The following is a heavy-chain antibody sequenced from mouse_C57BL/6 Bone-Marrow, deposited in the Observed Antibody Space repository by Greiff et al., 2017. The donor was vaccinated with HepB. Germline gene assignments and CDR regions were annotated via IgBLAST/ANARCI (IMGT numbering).Heavy chain of an antibody. D-gene: IGHD1-1*01. CDR2: ISSGSSTI. Sequence: DVQLVESGGGLVKPGGSLKLSCAASGFTFSDYGMHWVRQAPEKGLEWVAYISSGSSTIYYADTVKGRFTIARDNAKNTLFLQMTSLRSEDTAMYYCAKGTTVVAFDVWGTGTTVTVSS. J-gene: IGHJ1*03. CDR3: AKGTTVVAFDV. CDR1: GFTFSDYG. V-gene: IGHV5-17*01.